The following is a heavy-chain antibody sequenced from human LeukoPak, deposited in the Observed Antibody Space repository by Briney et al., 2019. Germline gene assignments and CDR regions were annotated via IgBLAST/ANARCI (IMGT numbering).Heavy chain of an antibody. J-gene: IGHJ6*02. CDR2: IIPIFGTA. D-gene: IGHD4-17*01. V-gene: IGHV1-69*01. Sequence: SVQVSCKASGGTFSSYAISWVRQAPGQGLEWMGGIIPIFGTANYAQKFQGGVTIIADESTSTAYMELSSLRSEDTAVYYCARDLGNYGDYGDYYGMDVWGQGATVTVSS. CDR3: ARDLGNYGDYGDYYGMDV. CDR1: GGTFSSYA.